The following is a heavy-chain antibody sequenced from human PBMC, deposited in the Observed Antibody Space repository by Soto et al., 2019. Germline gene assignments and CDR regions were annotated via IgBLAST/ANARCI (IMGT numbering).Heavy chain of an antibody. CDR2: INAGNRNT. D-gene: IGHD3-22*01. CDR1: GYTFTSYG. CDR3: ARDPNDSSAYYHHYYYGMDV. J-gene: IGHJ6*02. Sequence: IQLMQSGAEVKKPGASVKVSCKASGYTFTSYGIHWVRQAPGQRLEWTGWINAGNRNTKYSEKFQGRVTITRDTSASTAYLELSSLRSEDTAVYYCARDPNDSSAYYHHYYYGMDVWGQGTTVTVSS. V-gene: IGHV1-3*01.